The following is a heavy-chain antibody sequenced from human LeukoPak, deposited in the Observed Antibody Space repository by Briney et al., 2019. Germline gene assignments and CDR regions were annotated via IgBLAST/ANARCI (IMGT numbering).Heavy chain of an antibody. CDR2: IYPADSDT. J-gene: IGHJ3*02. CDR3: ARCLRYSSGYYPFDAFDI. CDR1: GYSFNTYW. D-gene: IGHD3-22*01. V-gene: IGHV5-51*03. Sequence: PGESLKISCPGSGYSFNTYWGGWVRQMPGKGLEWMGIIYPADSDTRYSPSFQGQVTISADKSISTAYLQWSSLKASDTAMYYCARCLRYSSGYYPFDAFDIWGQGTMVTVSS.